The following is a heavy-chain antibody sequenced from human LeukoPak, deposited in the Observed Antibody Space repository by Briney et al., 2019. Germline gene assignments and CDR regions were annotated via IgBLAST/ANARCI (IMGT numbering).Heavy chain of an antibody. V-gene: IGHV4-4*02. CDR2: INHSGST. Sequence: SGTLSLTCAVSGGSISRSNWWSWVRQPPGKGLEWIGEINHSGSTNYNPSLKSRVTISVDTSKNQFSLKLSSVTAADTAVYYCARKVAGTGRFDYWGQGTLVTVSS. J-gene: IGHJ4*02. CDR1: GGSISRSNW. D-gene: IGHD6-19*01. CDR3: ARKVAGTGRFDY.